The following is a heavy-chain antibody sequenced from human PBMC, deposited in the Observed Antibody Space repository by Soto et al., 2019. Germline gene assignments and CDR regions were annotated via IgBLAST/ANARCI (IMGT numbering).Heavy chain of an antibody. V-gene: IGHV1-8*01. J-gene: IGHJ4*02. D-gene: IGHD6-25*01. CDR1: GYTFATYD. CDR2: MNPNTGNT. CDR3: ARRKERSGPYYLDY. Sequence: QVQLVQSEAEVKKPGASVKVSCKASGYTFATYDFAWVRQATGQGLEWMGWMNPNTGNTGYAQAFRGRVTMTRNTSITTAYMELSSLRSEDTAVYFCARRKERSGPYYLDYWGQGTLVTVSS.